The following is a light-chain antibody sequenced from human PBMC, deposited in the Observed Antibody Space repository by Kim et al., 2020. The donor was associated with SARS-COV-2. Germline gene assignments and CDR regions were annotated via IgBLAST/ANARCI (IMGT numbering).Light chain of an antibody. CDR2: GAS. CDR3: QKYDSAPLT. J-gene: IGKJ4*01. Sequence: ASVGDTVPITCRASQGISNYLAWYQKKPGQAPKLLIYGASALQSGVPSRFSGSASGTDFTLTIISLQPEDVATYYCQKYDSAPLTFGGGTKVDIK. CDR1: QGISNY. V-gene: IGKV1-27*01.